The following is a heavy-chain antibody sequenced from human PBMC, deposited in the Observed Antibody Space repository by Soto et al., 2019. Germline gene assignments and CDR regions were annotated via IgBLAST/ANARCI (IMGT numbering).Heavy chain of an antibody. D-gene: IGHD1-7*01. CDR1: GFTFRNDD. CDR3: ARELHGGTYGMDV. Sequence: EVQLVESGGCLVQPGGSLRLSCAASGFTFRNDDMHWVRQVTGKRLEWVSGITTAGDTYYPGSVKGRFTISREKAKNSSYLQMNSLSAGDTAVYYCARELHGGTYGMDVWGQGTTVTVSS. V-gene: IGHV3-13*01. CDR2: ITTAGDT. J-gene: IGHJ6*02.